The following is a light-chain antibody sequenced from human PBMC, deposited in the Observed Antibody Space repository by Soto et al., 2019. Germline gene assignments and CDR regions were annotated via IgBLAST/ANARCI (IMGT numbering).Light chain of an antibody. Sequence: EIVLTQSPATLSLSPGERATLSCRASQSVGNNLAWYQQKPGQAPGLLIYEASTRATGIPARFSGSGSGTDFTLTISRLEPEDFEVYYCQQYGSSWGTFGQGTKVDIK. J-gene: IGKJ1*01. CDR1: QSVGNN. CDR2: EAS. V-gene: IGKV3-20*01. CDR3: QQYGSSWGT.